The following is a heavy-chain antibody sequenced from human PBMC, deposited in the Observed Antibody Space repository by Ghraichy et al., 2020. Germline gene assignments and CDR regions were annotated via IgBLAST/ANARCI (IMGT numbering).Heavy chain of an antibody. J-gene: IGHJ5*02. CDR3: AKCVGYYDSSGYYIPPAGWFDP. V-gene: IGHV3-23*01. D-gene: IGHD3-22*01. Sequence: GGSLRLSCAAPGFTFSSYAMSWVRQAPGKGLEWVSAISGSGGSTYYADSVKGRFTISRDNSKNTLYLQMNSLRAEDTAVYYCAKCVGYYDSSGYYIPPAGWFDPWGQGTLVTVSS. CDR2: ISGSGGST. CDR1: GFTFSSYA.